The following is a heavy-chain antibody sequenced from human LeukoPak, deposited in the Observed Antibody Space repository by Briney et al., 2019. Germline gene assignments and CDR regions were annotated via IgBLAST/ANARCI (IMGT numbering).Heavy chain of an antibody. D-gene: IGHD6-13*01. J-gene: IGHJ4*02. CDR3: ARAGSGSSWYFDY. V-gene: IGHV1-18*01. CDR1: GYDFTSVG. CDR2: ISPYNGNT. Sequence: ASVRVSCKASGYDFTSVGITWVRQAPGQGLEWMGWISPYNGNTRYVQKLQGRVTMTTDTSTSTAYMELRSLRFDDTAVYYCARAGSGSSWYFDYWGQGTLVTVSA.